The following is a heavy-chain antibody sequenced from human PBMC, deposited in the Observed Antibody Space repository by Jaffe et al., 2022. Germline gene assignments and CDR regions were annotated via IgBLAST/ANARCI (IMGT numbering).Heavy chain of an antibody. D-gene: IGHD1-7*01. Sequence: QVQLVESGGGVVQPGRSLRLSCAASGFTFSSYGMHWVRQAPGKGLEWVAVISYDGSNKYYADSVKGRFTISRDNSKNTLYLQMNSLRAEDTAVYYCAKGLTGTTWGPEPRELWGQGTLVTVSS. CDR1: GFTFSSYG. CDR3: AKGLTGTTWGPEPREL. J-gene: IGHJ4*02. V-gene: IGHV3-30*18. CDR2: ISYDGSNK.